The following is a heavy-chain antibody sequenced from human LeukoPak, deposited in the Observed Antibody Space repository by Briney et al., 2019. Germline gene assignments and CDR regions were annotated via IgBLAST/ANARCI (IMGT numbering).Heavy chain of an antibody. J-gene: IGHJ4*02. CDR2: ISYRGST. D-gene: IGHD3-16*02. CDR3: ARGRGLGVITPYSDS. CDR1: GGSTSSDH. V-gene: IGHV4-59*08. Sequence: SETLSLTCTVSGGSTSSDHWSWIRQPPEKGLEWIGCISYRGSTNYNPSLKSRVTISVDTSKKHFSLKPTSVTAADTGVYYCARGRGLGVITPYSDSWGQGTLVTVSS.